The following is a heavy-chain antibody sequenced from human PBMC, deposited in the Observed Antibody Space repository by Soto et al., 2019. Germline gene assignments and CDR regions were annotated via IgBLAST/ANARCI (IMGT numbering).Heavy chain of an antibody. CDR1: GGSISSGGFY. J-gene: IGHJ4*02. Sequence: LSLTCTVSGGSISSGGFYWNWIRQHPGKGLEWIGYIYDSGTTYYNPSLKSRVAISVDTSKNQFSLKLRSVTAADTAVYFCARALHPHISMVRAVTTFDNWGQGTLVTVSS. V-gene: IGHV4-31*03. CDR2: IYDSGTT. D-gene: IGHD3-10*01. CDR3: ARALHPHISMVRAVTTFDN.